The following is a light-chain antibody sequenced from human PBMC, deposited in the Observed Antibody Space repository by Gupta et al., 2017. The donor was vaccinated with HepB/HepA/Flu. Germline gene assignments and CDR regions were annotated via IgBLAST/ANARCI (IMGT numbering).Light chain of an antibody. Sequence: SYELTQPPSVSVSPGQTASITCSGDNLGDKYASWYQQKPGQSPVLVNYQDSKRPSGIPERFSGSNSGNTATLTISGTQAMDEADYYCQAWDSSTVVFGGGTKLTVL. J-gene: IGLJ2*01. CDR2: QDS. V-gene: IGLV3-1*01. CDR1: NLGDKY. CDR3: QAWDSSTVV.